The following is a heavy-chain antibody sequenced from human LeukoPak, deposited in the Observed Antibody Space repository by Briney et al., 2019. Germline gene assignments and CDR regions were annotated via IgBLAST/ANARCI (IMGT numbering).Heavy chain of an antibody. CDR2: INHSGST. J-gene: IGHJ6*02. V-gene: IGHV4-34*01. CDR1: GGSFSGYY. Sequence: SETLSLTCAVYGGSFSGYYWSWIRQPPGKGLEWIGEINHSGSTNYNPSLKSRVTISVDTSKNQFSLKLSSVTAADTAVYYCARVPRSGGYYYGMDVWGQGTTVTVSS. D-gene: IGHD3-10*01. CDR3: ARVPRSGGYYYGMDV.